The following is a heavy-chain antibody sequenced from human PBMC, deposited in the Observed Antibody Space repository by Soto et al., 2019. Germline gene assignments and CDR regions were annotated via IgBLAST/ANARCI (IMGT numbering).Heavy chain of an antibody. D-gene: IGHD3-16*01. V-gene: IGHV4-4*07. Sequence: SETLSLTCSVSGGSMRSYYWNWLRQPAGKGLEWIGRIYSRGDTNYNPSVKSRVTMSVDTSKNEFSLRLNSVTAADTAVYSCAGIGEDVYYGMDVWGQGTTVTVS. CDR3: AGIGEDVYYGMDV. CDR2: IYSRGDT. J-gene: IGHJ6*02. CDR1: GGSMRSYY.